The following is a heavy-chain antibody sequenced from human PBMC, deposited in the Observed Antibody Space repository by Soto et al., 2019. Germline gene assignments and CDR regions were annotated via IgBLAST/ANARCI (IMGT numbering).Heavy chain of an antibody. CDR3: TRDKGSYDFWSGYYYYYGMDV. CDR2: IRSKAYGGTT. CDR1: GFTFGDYA. J-gene: IGHJ6*02. V-gene: IGHV3-49*04. D-gene: IGHD3-3*01. Sequence: LRLSCTASGFTFGDYAMSWVRQAPGKGLEWVGFIRSKAYGGTTEYAASVKGRFTISRDDSKSIAYLQMNSLKTEDTAVYYCTRDKGSYDFWSGYYYYYGMDVWGQGTTVTVSS.